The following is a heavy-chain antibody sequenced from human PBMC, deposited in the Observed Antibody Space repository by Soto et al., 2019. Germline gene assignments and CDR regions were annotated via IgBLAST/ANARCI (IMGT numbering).Heavy chain of an antibody. CDR1: GDSVSSNSAA. Sequence: PSPTLSLTCAISGDSVSSNSAASNWIRQSPSRGLEWLGRTYYRSKWYNDYAVSVKSRITINPDTSKNQFSLQLNSVTPEDTAVYYCVRSPRVVVVAATLGFWFDPWGQGTLVTVSS. J-gene: IGHJ5*02. V-gene: IGHV6-1*01. D-gene: IGHD2-15*01. CDR2: TYYRSKWYN. CDR3: VRSPRVVVVAATLGFWFDP.